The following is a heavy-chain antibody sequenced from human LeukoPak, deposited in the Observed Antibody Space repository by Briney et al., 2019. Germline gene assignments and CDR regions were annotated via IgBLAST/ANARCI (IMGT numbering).Heavy chain of an antibody. D-gene: IGHD1-20*01. Sequence: GGSLRLSCAASGFTFRKYWLHWVRQAPGRGLVWVSRINPDDGSTSYADSVKGRFTISRDNAKSTLYLQMNSLRAEDTAVYYCARGGLSITGTLYYFDYWGQGTLVTVSS. J-gene: IGHJ4*02. CDR1: GFTFRKYW. CDR2: INPDDGST. V-gene: IGHV3-74*01. CDR3: ARGGLSITGTLYYFDY.